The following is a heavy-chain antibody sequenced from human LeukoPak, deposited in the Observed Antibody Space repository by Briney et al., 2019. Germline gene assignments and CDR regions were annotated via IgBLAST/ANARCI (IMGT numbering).Heavy chain of an antibody. CDR1: GFNFEEYA. V-gene: IGHV3-9*01. CDR2: ISWNSGTI. D-gene: IGHD3-22*01. CDR3: AKDGQYYWDSSGYEYFDY. Sequence: PGGSLRFSCAASGFNFEEYAMHWVRQVPGRGLEWVSGISWNSGTIVYADSVKGRFTISRDNAKKSLYLQMNTLRPEDTAVYYCAKDGQYYWDSSGYEYFDYWGQGTLVAFSS. J-gene: IGHJ4*02.